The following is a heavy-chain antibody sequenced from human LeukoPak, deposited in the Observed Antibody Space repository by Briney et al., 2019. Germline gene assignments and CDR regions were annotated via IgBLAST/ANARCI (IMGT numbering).Heavy chain of an antibody. CDR1: GFTFSSYG. CDR3: AKLLYDPFGGAFNN. V-gene: IGHV3-23*01. CDR2: VSGSGGGT. D-gene: IGHD3-10*01. J-gene: IGHJ4*02. Sequence: GGSLRLSCAASGFTFSSYGMTWVRQTPGKGLEWVSAVSGSGGGTYYADSVKGRFTISRDNSKNTLYLQLNSLRAEDTAVYYCAKLLYDPFGGAFNNWGQGTLVTVSS.